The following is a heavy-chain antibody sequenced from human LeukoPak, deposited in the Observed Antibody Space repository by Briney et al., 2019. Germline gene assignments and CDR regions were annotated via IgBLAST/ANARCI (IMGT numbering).Heavy chain of an antibody. D-gene: IGHD2-2*01. CDR3: AKDEGYCSSTSCYYMDV. J-gene: IGHJ6*03. V-gene: IGHV3-23*01. CDR2: ISGSGGST. CDR1: GFTFSSYA. Sequence: TGGSLRLSCAASGFTFSSYAMSWVRQAPGKGPEWVSAISGSGGSTYYADSVKGRFTISRDNSKNTLYLQMNSLGAEDTAVYYCAKDEGYCSSTSCYYMDVWGKGTTVTVSS.